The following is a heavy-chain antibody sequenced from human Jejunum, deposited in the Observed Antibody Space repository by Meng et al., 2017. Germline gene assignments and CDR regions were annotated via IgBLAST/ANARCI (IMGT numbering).Heavy chain of an antibody. CDR1: GFSLSTGGVV. D-gene: IGHD6-13*01. CDR2: IYWDDET. Sequence: QITLKDTGPTPVKPTPTLTLTCIISGFSLSTGGVVVGWIRQPPGKALEWLAIIYWDDETRYSPSLKSRLAISRDTAKNQVVLTMANMDPVDTATYYCAHRGSVSWNYFDYWGQGTLVTVSS. V-gene: IGHV2-5*02. CDR3: AHRGSVSWNYFDY. J-gene: IGHJ4*02.